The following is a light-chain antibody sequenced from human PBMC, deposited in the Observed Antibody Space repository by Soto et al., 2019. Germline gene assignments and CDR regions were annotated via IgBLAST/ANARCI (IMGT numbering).Light chain of an antibody. J-gene: IGKJ5*01. Sequence: DNPMTQSPSTLSGSVGDRVTIPCRASQTISSWLAWYQQKPGKAPKLLIYKASTLKSGVPSRFSGSGSGTEFTLTISSLQPDDFATYYCQHYNSYSEAFGQGTRLEIK. CDR1: QTISSW. V-gene: IGKV1-5*03. CDR2: KAS. CDR3: QHYNSYSEA.